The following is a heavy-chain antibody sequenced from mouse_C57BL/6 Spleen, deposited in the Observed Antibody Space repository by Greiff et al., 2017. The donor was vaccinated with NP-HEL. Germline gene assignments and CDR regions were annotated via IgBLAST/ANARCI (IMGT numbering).Heavy chain of an antibody. CDR2: IHPNSGST. Sequence: QVQLQQPGAELVKPGASVKLSCKASGYTFTSYWMHWVKQRPGQGLEWIGMIHPNSGSTNYNEKFKSKATLTVDKSSSTAYMQLSSLTSEDSAVYYCARFDYYGSSYGYYAMDYWGQGTSVTVSS. V-gene: IGHV1-64*01. D-gene: IGHD1-1*01. J-gene: IGHJ4*01. CDR3: ARFDYYGSSYGYYAMDY. CDR1: GYTFTSYW.